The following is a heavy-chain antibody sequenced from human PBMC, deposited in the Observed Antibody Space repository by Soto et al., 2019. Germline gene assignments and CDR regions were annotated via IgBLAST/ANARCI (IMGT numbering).Heavy chain of an antibody. J-gene: IGHJ4*02. CDR1: GGSFSGYY. D-gene: IGHD3-22*01. CDR2: INHSGST. CDR3: ARDRLPYYYDSSGYYFDY. V-gene: IGHV4-34*01. Sequence: SETLSLTCAVYGGSFSGYYWSWIRQPPGKGLEWIGEINHSGSTNYNPSLKSRVTISVDTSKNQFSLKLSSVTAADTAVYYGARDRLPYYYDSSGYYFDYWGQGTLVTVSS.